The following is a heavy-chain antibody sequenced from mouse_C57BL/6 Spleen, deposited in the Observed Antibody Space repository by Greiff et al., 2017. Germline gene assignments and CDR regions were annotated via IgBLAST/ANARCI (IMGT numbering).Heavy chain of an antibody. V-gene: IGHV5-17*01. Sequence: EVQLVESGGGLVKPRGSLKLSCAASGFTFSDYGMHWVRQAPEKGLEWVAYISSGSSTIYYADTVKGRFTISRDNAKNTLFLQMTSLRSEDTAMYYCARERITTVVEGWYFDVWGTGTTVTVSS. CDR1: GFTFSDYG. CDR3: ARERITTVVEGWYFDV. CDR2: ISSGSSTI. J-gene: IGHJ1*03. D-gene: IGHD1-1*01.